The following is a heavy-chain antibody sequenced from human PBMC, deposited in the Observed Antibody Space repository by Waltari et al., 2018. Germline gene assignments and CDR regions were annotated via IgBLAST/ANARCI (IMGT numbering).Heavy chain of an antibody. Sequence: EVQLVESGGVVVQPGGSLRLSCAASGFTFDDYTMHWVRQAPGKGLEWVSLISWDGGSTYYADAVKGRFTISRDNSKNSLYLQMNSLRTEDTALYYCAKAGGSRCGGDCYTDYWGQGTLVTVSS. V-gene: IGHV3-43*01. CDR2: ISWDGGST. CDR1: GFTFDDYT. D-gene: IGHD2-21*01. CDR3: AKAGGSRCGGDCYTDY. J-gene: IGHJ4*02.